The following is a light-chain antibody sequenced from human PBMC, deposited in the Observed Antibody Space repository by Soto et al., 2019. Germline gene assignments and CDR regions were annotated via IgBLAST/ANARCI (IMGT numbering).Light chain of an antibody. V-gene: IGKV3-11*01. CDR1: QSVGGR. CDR2: DAS. CDR3: QQRASWPLT. Sequence: EIELTQSPATLTLSPGERATLSCRASQSVGGRLGWYQQKPGRAPRLLIYDASIRATGIPARFSGSGSGTDFILTISSLEPEDFGVYYCQQRASWPLTFGGGTRVEI. J-gene: IGKJ4*01.